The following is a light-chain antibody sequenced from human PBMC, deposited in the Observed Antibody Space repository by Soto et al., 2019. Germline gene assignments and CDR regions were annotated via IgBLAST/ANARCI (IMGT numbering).Light chain of an antibody. J-gene: IGKJ1*01. CDR2: AAS. CDR3: QQYGTSPWT. V-gene: IGKV3-20*01. Sequence: ELVLTQSPGTLSLSPGERATLSCRASQSVSSNLAWYQQKPGQAPRLLIYAASSRATGIPDRFSGSGSGTDFTLTISRLEPEDFAVYYCQQYGTSPWTFGQGTKVDIK. CDR1: QSVSSN.